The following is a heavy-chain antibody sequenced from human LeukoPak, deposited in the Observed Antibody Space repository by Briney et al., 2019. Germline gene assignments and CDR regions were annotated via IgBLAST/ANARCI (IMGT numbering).Heavy chain of an antibody. Sequence: SGESLQISCQGSGYSFTSYWIGWVRQMPGKGLEWMGIIYPGDSDTRYSPSFQGQVTISADKSISTAYLQWSSLKASDTAMYYCARRYYYGSGSYRDAFDIWGQGTMVTVSS. D-gene: IGHD3-10*01. V-gene: IGHV5-51*01. J-gene: IGHJ3*02. CDR2: IYPGDSDT. CDR1: GYSFTSYW. CDR3: ARRYYYGSGSYRDAFDI.